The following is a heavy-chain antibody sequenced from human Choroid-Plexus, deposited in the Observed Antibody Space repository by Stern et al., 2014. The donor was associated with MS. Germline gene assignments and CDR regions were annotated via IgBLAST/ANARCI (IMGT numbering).Heavy chain of an antibody. CDR1: GFTFTGSG. CDR3: AKDRTNGWSFDY. CDR2: IGADGSAK. J-gene: IGHJ4*02. Sequence: VQLVESGGGVVQPGRSLRLSCAASGFTFTGSGMHWVRQAPGKGLEWVANIGADGSAKHYVDSVKGRFTVSRDNSKNTLYLQMDSLRADDTALYFCAKDRTNGWSFDYWGQGALVTVSS. V-gene: IGHV3-30*18. D-gene: IGHD4-17*01.